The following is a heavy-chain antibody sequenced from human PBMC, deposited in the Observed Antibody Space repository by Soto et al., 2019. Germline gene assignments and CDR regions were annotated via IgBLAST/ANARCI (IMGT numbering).Heavy chain of an antibody. CDR1: GFTFSSYA. Sequence: GGSLRLSCAASGFTFSSYAMHWVRQAPGKGLEWVAVISYDGSKKYYADSVKGRFTISRDNSKNTLYLQMNSLRAEDTAVYYCAREPEYSSSSGAFDIWGQGTMVTVSS. J-gene: IGHJ3*02. CDR2: ISYDGSKK. D-gene: IGHD6-6*01. CDR3: AREPEYSSSSGAFDI. V-gene: IGHV3-30-3*01.